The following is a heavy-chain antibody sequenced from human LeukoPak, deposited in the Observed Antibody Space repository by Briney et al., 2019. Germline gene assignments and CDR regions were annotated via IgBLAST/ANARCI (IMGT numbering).Heavy chain of an antibody. CDR2: IYYSGST. Sequence: SETLSLTCTVSGGSISSSSYYWGWIRQPPGKGLEWIGSIYYSGSTYYNPSLKSRVTISVDTSKNQFSLNLSSVTAADTAVYYCARAMIVNYPPRGHMDVWGKGTTVTVSS. D-gene: IGHD3-22*01. V-gene: IGHV4-39*07. CDR3: ARAMIVNYPPRGHMDV. J-gene: IGHJ6*03. CDR1: GGSISSSSYY.